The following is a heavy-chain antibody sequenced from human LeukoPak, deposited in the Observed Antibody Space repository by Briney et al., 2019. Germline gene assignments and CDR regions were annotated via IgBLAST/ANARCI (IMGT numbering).Heavy chain of an antibody. CDR2: ISSSSSTI. V-gene: IGHV3-48*01. CDR3: ARKSQQRRFEAIDY. CDR1: GFTFSSYS. D-gene: IGHD6-13*01. J-gene: IGHJ4*02. Sequence: GGSLRLSCAASGFTFSSYSMNWVRQAPGKGLEWVSYISSSSSTIYYADSVKGRFTISRDNAKNSLYLQMNSLRAEDTAVYYCARKSQQRRFEAIDYWGQGTLVTVSS.